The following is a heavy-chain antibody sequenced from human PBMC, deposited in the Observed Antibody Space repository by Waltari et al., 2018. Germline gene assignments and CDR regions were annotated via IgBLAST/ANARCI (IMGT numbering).Heavy chain of an antibody. CDR1: GGTFSSYA. CDR3: ARDGDYYDSSGYDNY. V-gene: IGHV1-69*08. CDR2: LIPIFGTA. D-gene: IGHD3-22*01. Sequence: QVQLVQSGAEVKKPGSSVKVSCKASGGTFSSYAISWVRQAPGQGLEWMGRLIPIFGTANYAQKFQCRVTITADKSTSTAYMELSSLRSEDTAVYYCARDGDYYDSSGYDNYWGQGTLVTVSS. J-gene: IGHJ4*02.